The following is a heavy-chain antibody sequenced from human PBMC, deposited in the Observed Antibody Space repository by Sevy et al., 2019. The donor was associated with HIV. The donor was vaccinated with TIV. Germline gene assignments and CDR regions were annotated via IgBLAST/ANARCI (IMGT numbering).Heavy chain of an antibody. V-gene: IGHV1-18*01. D-gene: IGHD2-15*01. CDR3: ARGYCSGGRCYPGGY. J-gene: IGHJ4*02. CDR2: INTFTGDT. CDR1: GYTFSTYG. Sequence: ASVKVSCEASGYTFSTYGINWVRQAPGQGLEWMGWINTFTGDTNYLQKLQDRVTMTKDTSTSTVYMELRSLRSDDTAVYYCARGYCSGGRCYPGGYWDQGTLVTVSS.